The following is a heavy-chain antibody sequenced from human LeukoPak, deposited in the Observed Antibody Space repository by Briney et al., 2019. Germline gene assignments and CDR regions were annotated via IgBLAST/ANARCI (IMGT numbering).Heavy chain of an antibody. D-gene: IGHD5-18*01. V-gene: IGHV4-39*07. J-gene: IGHJ3*02. Sequence: SETLSLTCTVSGGSISSSSYYWGWIRQPPGKGLEWIGSIYYSGSTYYNPSLKSRVTISVDTSKNQFSLKLSSVTAADTAVYYCARRIQLWLPPDIWGQGTMVTVSS. CDR1: GGSISSSSYY. CDR2: IYYSGST. CDR3: ARRIQLWLPPDI.